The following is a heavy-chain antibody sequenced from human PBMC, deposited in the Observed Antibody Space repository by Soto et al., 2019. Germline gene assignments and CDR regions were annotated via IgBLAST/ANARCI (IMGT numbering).Heavy chain of an antibody. V-gene: IGHV1-2*02. J-gene: IGHJ5*02. Sequence: QVSLVQSGAEVKKPGASVTVSCKTSGYIFITYYIHWLRQAPGQGLEWMGWINPNSGDTKFAQQFQGRVTMTRDTSTSTAYMELSKLKSDDTALYYCTRDRTRVAGRAVPHAPRGWFDPWGQGTLVTVSS. D-gene: IGHD3-3*01. CDR1: GYIFITYY. CDR3: TRDRTRVAGRAVPHAPRGWFDP. CDR2: INPNSGDT.